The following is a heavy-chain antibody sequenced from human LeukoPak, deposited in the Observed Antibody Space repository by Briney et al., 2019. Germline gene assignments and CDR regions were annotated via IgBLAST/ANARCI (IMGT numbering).Heavy chain of an antibody. J-gene: IGHJ4*02. Sequence: GGSLRLSCAASGFTVSNNYMSWVRQAPGKGREWVSVIHSGGTTNYADSVQGRFTISRDNSKTTVYLHMNSLRAEDTAVYYCARDSDSGYGPFASWGQGTLVTVSS. CDR1: GFTVSNNY. D-gene: IGHD5-12*01. CDR2: IHSGGTT. CDR3: ARDSDSGYGPFAS. V-gene: IGHV3-53*01.